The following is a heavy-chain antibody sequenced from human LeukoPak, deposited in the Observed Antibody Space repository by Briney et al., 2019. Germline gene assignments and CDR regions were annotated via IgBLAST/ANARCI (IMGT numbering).Heavy chain of an antibody. CDR1: GYTLTGYY. CDR3: ARDKGDYYYYYYYMDV. J-gene: IGHJ6*03. D-gene: IGHD3-10*01. V-gene: IGHV1-2*06. Sequence: GASVKVSCKASGYTLTGYYMHWVRQAPGQGLEWMGRINPNSGGTNYAQKFQGRVTMTRDTSISTAYMELSRLRSDDTAVYYCARDKGDYYYYYYYMDVWGKGTTVTVSS. CDR2: INPNSGGT.